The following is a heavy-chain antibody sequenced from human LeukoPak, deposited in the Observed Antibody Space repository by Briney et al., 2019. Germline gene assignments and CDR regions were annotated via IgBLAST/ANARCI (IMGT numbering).Heavy chain of an antibody. CDR1: GFIFTDYG. Sequence: GGSLRLSCAVSGFIFTDYGMHWVRQAPGKGLEWVAFIRYDGSTKYYVDSVKGRFTISRDNSKNMLFLQMNSLRGEDTAVYYCAKEGTASKPSDLDYWGQGTLVTVPS. CDR3: AKEGTASKPSDLDY. V-gene: IGHV3-30*02. CDR2: IRYDGSTK. J-gene: IGHJ4*02. D-gene: IGHD1/OR15-1a*01.